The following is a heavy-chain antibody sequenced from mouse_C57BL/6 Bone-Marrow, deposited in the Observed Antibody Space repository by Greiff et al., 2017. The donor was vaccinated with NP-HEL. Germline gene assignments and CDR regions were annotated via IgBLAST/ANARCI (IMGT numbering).Heavy chain of an antibody. J-gene: IGHJ2*01. V-gene: IGHV5-17*01. D-gene: IGHD2-5*01. CDR3: ARDSNYGY. CDR2: ISSGSSTL. Sequence: EVKLMESGGGLVKPGGSLKLSCAASGFTFSDSGMHWVRQAPAKGLEWVAYISSGSSTLYYADTVKGRFTISRENAKNTLFLQMTSLRSEDTAMYYCARDSNYGYWGQGTTLTVSS. CDR1: GFTFSDSG.